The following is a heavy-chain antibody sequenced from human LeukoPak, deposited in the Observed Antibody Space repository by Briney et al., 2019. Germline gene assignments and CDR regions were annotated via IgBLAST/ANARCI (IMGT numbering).Heavy chain of an antibody. CDR1: GYTFTSYD. V-gene: IGHV1-8*01. Sequence: GASVKVSCKASGYTFTSYDINWVRQATGQGLEWMGWMNPNSGNTGYAQKFQGRVTMTRNTSISTAYMELSSLRSEDTAVYYCARGRISDCSSTSCYNDNWFDPWGQGTLVTVSS. CDR3: ARGRISDCSSTSCYNDNWFDP. CDR2: MNPNSGNT. J-gene: IGHJ5*02. D-gene: IGHD2-2*02.